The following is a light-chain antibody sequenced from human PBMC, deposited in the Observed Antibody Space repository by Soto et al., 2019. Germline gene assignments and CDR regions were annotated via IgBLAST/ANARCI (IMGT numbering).Light chain of an antibody. CDR1: QGISSW. J-gene: IGKJ4*01. CDR3: QQANSFLPLT. CDR2: AAS. Sequence: DIQMTQSPSSVSAYVGDRVTITCRASQGISSWLVWYQQKPGKAPKVLIYAASRLQSGVPSRFTGGGSGGEFTLTISSLQPEDFATYYCQQANSFLPLTFGGGTKVDIK. V-gene: IGKV1D-12*01.